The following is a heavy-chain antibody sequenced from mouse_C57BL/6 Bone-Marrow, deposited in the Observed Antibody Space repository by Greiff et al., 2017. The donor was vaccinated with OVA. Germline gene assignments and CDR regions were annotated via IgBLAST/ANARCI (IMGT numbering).Heavy chain of an antibody. D-gene: IGHD1-1*01. V-gene: IGHV1-81*01. CDR2: IYPRSGNT. CDR3: AREPLPLITTVVATPYFDV. Sequence: QVHVKQSGAELARPGASVKLSCKASGYTFTSYGISWVKQRTGQGLEWIGEIYPRSGNTYYNEKFKGKATLTADKSSSTAYMELRSLTSEDSAVYFCAREPLPLITTVVATPYFDVWGTGTTVTVSS. CDR1: GYTFTSYG. J-gene: IGHJ1*03.